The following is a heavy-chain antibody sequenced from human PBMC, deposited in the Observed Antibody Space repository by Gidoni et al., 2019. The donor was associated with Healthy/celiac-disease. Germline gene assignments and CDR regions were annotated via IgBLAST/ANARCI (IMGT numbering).Heavy chain of an antibody. J-gene: IGHJ3*02. D-gene: IGHD4-17*01. CDR1: GFTFSSYG. Sequence: QVQLVESGGGVVQPGRSLRLSCAASGFTFSSYGMHWVRQAPGKGLAWVAVIWYDGSNKYYADSVKGRFTISRDNSKNTLYLQMNSLRAEDTAVYYCARDGDNDAFDIWGQGTMVTVSS. CDR3: ARDGDNDAFDI. V-gene: IGHV3-33*01. CDR2: IWYDGSNK.